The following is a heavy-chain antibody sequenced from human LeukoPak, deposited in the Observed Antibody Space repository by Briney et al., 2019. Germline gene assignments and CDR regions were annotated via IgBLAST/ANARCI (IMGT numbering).Heavy chain of an antibody. D-gene: IGHD7-27*01. V-gene: IGHV4-4*07. Sequence: SETLSLTCTVSGGSISSYYWSWIRQPAGKGLEWIGRIYTSGSTNYNPSLKSRATMSVDTSKNQLSLKLSSVTAADTAVYYCARRGTNWGRFDYWGQGTLVTVSS. J-gene: IGHJ4*02. CDR1: GGSISSYY. CDR2: IYTSGST. CDR3: ARRGTNWGRFDY.